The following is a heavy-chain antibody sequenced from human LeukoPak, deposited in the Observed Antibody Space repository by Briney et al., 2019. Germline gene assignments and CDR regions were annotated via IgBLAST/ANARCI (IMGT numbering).Heavy chain of an antibody. V-gene: IGHV4-34*01. CDR2: INHSGST. D-gene: IGHD5-18*01. Sequence: SETLSLTCAVYGGSFSGYYWSWIRQPPGKGLEWIGEINHSGSTNYNLSLKSRVTISVDTSKNQFSLKLSSVTAADTAVYYCARGRYSYGSYNWFDPWGQGTLVTVSS. CDR1: GGSFSGYY. J-gene: IGHJ5*02. CDR3: ARGRYSYGSYNWFDP.